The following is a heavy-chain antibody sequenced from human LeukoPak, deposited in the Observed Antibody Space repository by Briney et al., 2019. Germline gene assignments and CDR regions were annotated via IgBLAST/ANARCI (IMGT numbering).Heavy chain of an antibody. CDR1: GYTFTSYG. Sequence: GASVKVSCKASGYTFTSYGISWVRQAPGQGLEWMGWISGYNGNTNYAQKFQGRVTMTTDTSTSTAYMELSRLRSDDTAVYYCARGGDIVVVVAARSPPYYMDVWGKGTTVTVSS. V-gene: IGHV1-18*01. D-gene: IGHD2-15*01. CDR3: ARGGDIVVVVAARSPPYYMDV. CDR2: ISGYNGNT. J-gene: IGHJ6*03.